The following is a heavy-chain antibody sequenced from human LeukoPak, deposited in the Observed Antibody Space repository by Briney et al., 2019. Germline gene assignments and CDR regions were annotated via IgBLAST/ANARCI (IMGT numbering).Heavy chain of an antibody. CDR1: GFTFSDFW. CDR2: IKEDGTEK. D-gene: IGHD3-16*01. V-gene: IGHV3-7*01. Sequence: GGSLRLSCAGSGFTFSDFWMTWVRQTPGKGLEWVANIKEDGTEKNLVDSVKGRFTISRDNAKNSLHLQMNSLRAEDTAVYYCARLRTYGYYYDGMDVWGQGTTVTVSS. CDR3: ARLRTYGYYYDGMDV. J-gene: IGHJ6*02.